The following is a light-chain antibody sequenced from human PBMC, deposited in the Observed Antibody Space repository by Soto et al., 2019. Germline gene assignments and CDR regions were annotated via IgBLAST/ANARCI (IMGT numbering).Light chain of an antibody. J-gene: IGKJ4*01. CDR1: QSVSSN. V-gene: IGKV3D-15*01. CDR2: DVS. Sequence: EIVMTQSPATLSVSPGERATLSCRASQSVSSNFAWYQQRPAQAPRLLIYDVSTRATGVPTRFSGSGSGTEFTLTISSLQSEDFAVYYCQQYHDWPLTFGGGTKVESN. CDR3: QQYHDWPLT.